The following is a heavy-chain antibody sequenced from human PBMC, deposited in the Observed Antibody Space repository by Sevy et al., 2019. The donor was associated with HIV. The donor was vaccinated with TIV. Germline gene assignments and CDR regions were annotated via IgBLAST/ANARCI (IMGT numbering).Heavy chain of an antibody. CDR1: DGSISSSSYY. CDR2: IYYSGST. CDR3: ASIRYSYYYYVDV. D-gene: IGHD3-10*01. J-gene: IGHJ6*03. Sequence: SETLSLTCTVSDGSISSSSYYWGWIRQPPGKGLEWIGSIYYSGSTYYNPSLKSRVTISVDTSKNQFSLKLSSVTAADTAVYYCASIRYSYYYYVDVWGKGTTVTVSS. V-gene: IGHV4-39*01.